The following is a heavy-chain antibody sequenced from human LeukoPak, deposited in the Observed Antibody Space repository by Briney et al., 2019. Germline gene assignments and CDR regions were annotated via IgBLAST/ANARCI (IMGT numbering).Heavy chain of an antibody. CDR1: GGTFSSYA. V-gene: IGHV1-69*13. J-gene: IGHJ5*02. D-gene: IGHD6-13*01. CDR3: ARGDGEVAGGTENWFDP. CDR2: IIPIFGTA. Sequence: SVKVSCKASGGTFSSYAISWVRQAPGQGLEWMGGIIPIFGTANYAQKFQGRVTITADESTSTAYMELSSLRSEDTAVYYCARGDGEVAGGTENWFDPWGQGTLVIVSS.